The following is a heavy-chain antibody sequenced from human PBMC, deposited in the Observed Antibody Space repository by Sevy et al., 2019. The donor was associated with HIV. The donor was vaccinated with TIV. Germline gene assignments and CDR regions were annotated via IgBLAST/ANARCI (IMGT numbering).Heavy chain of an antibody. CDR2: ISGSGRFT. CDR1: EFTFSSYA. Sequence: GGSLRLSCSASEFTFSSYAMSWVRQAPGKGLEWVSSISGSGRFTYYADFVEGRVIISRDNSKNTLSVQMNSLRAEDTAVYYCAKGLCRGATCPRDYYYYGMDVWGQRTTVTVSS. V-gene: IGHV3-23*01. CDR3: AKGLCRGATCPRDYYYYGMDV. J-gene: IGHJ6*02. D-gene: IGHD2-15*01.